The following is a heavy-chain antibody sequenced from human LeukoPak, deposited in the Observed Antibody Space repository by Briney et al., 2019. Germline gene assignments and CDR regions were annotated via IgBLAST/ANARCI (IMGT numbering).Heavy chain of an antibody. J-gene: IGHJ3*02. V-gene: IGHV1-2*02. CDR2: LNPNSGAT. D-gene: IGHD2/OR15-2a*01. Sequence: ASLKVSCKTSGYTFTANYMQWVRQAPGQGHEWMGWLNPNSGATKYAQKFQGRVTMTRDTSINTAYMELSRLTSDDTAVYYCARYRCKTTSGCEDTDAFDTWGQGTMVTVYS. CDR3: ARYRCKTTSGCEDTDAFDT. CDR1: GYTFTANY.